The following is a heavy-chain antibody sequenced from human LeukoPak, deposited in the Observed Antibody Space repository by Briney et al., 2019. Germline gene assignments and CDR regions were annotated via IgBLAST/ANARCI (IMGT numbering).Heavy chain of an antibody. CDR2: IYYSGST. CDR1: GGSISSYY. D-gene: IGHD1-26*01. V-gene: IGHV4-59*08. CDR3: ARLGLDSGSYWGDAFDI. J-gene: IGHJ3*02. Sequence: SETLSLTCTVSGGSISSYYWSWIRQPPGKGLEWIGYIYYSGSTNYNPSLKSRVTISVDTSKNQFSLKLSSVTAADTAVYYCARLGLDSGSYWGDAFDIWGQGTMVTVSS.